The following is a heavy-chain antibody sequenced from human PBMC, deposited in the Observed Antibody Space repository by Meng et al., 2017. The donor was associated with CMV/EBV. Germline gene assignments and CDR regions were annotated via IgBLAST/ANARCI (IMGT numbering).Heavy chain of an antibody. CDR2: IVVETGNT. D-gene: IGHD1-26*01. Sequence: SETVSCKGSGFTFISSSVQWVRQARGQPLEWLWWIVVETGNTNDAQKFQERVTISRDMSTNTAYMDVSSLTSDDSAVYYCAAASSWDYYCYNAFDVWGQGTTVTVSS. CDR1: GFTFISSS. J-gene: IGHJ6*02. CDR3: AAASSWDYYCYNAFDV. V-gene: IGHV1-58*01.